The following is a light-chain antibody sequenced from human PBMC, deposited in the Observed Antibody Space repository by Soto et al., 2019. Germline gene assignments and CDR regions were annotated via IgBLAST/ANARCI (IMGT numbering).Light chain of an antibody. Sequence: DIRITHSPSSVSASVVDIFTMTCLASQGINSWLAWYQQKPGRAPKLLISAASTLPSGVPLRFSGSGSGTDFILTISSLKPEDLATYYCQQLNRFPLTFGHGTPLEIK. CDR1: QGINSW. CDR3: QQLNRFPLT. V-gene: IGKV1-12*01. CDR2: AAS. J-gene: IGKJ5*01.